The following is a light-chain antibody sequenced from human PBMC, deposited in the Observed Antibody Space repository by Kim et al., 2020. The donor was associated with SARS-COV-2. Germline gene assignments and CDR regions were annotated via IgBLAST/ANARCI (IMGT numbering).Light chain of an antibody. V-gene: IGKV1-39*01. Sequence: SASVGDRVTITGRASQSINSYLNWYHQKPGKVPKLLIYAASSLQSGVPSRFSGSGSGTDFTLTISNLQPEDFATYYCQQSYSTPHTFGQGTKLEI. J-gene: IGKJ2*01. CDR1: QSINSY. CDR2: AAS. CDR3: QQSYSTPHT.